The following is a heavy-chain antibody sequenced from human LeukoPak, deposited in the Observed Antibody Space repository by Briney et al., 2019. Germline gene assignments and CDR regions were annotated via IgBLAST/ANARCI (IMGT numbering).Heavy chain of an antibody. V-gene: IGHV3-30*02. D-gene: IGHD6-13*01. J-gene: IGHJ6*03. CDR1: GFTFSNYW. Sequence: GGSLRLSCAASGFTFSNYWMSWVRQAPGKGLEWVAFIRYDGSNKYYADSVKGRFTISRDNSKNTLYLQMNSLRAEDTAVYYCAKGAAAAAPFEGYYYYYYMDVWGKGTTVTISS. CDR3: AKGAAAAAPFEGYYYYYYMDV. CDR2: IRYDGSNK.